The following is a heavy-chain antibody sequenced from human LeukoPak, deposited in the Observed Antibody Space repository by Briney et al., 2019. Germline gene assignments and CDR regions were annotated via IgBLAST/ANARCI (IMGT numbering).Heavy chain of an antibody. V-gene: IGHV4-34*01. CDR3: ARHTTMVRGGIIIPTYYYYGMDV. CDR2: INHSGST. Sequence: SETLSLTCAVYAGSFSGYYWSWIRQPPGKGLEWIGEINHSGSTNYNPSLKSRVTISVDTSKNQFSLKLSSVTAADTAVYYCARHTTMVRGGIIIPTYYYYGMDVWGQGTTVTVSS. CDR1: AGSFSGYY. J-gene: IGHJ6*02. D-gene: IGHD3-10*01.